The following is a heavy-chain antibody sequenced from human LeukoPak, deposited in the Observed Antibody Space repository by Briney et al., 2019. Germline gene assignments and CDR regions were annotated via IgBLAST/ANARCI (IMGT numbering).Heavy chain of an antibody. CDR2: ISSSSSYI. Sequence: GGSLRLSCAASGFTFSSYSMNWVRQAPGKGLEWVSSISSSSSYIYYADSVKGRFTISRDNAKNSLYLQMISLRAEDTAGYYCGKEPERLEGGVRSLGYWAQEPLVTVPP. V-gene: IGHV3-21*01. D-gene: IGHD2-8*01. J-gene: IGHJ4*02. CDR1: GFTFSSYS. CDR3: GKEPERLEGGVRSLGY.